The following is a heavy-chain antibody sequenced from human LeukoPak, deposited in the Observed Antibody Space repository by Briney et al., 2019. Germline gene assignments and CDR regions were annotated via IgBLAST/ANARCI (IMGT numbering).Heavy chain of an antibody. CDR2: INAGNGNT. CDR1: GYTFTSYA. J-gene: IGHJ4*02. V-gene: IGHV1-3*01. Sequence: GASVKVSCTASGYTFTSYAMHWVRQAPGQRLEWMGWINAGNGNTKYSQKFQGRVTITRDTSASTAYMELSSLRSEDTAVYYCARSLVIRGYSSFGYWGQGTLVTVSS. CDR3: ARSLVIRGYSSFGY. D-gene: IGHD5-18*01.